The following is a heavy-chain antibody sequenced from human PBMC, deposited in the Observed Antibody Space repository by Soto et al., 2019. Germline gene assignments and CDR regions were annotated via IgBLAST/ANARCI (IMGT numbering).Heavy chain of an antibody. J-gene: IGHJ5*02. CDR3: ARDPAP. Sequence: TSVTLSLTCTVAGGNIISGYFYWTWISQPPGKGLEWIGYIYYSGSSYYNPSLESRLTISVDTSKNQFSLKLNSVTAADTAVYYCARDPAPWGQGTLVTVSS. CDR2: IYYSGSS. CDR1: GGNIISGYFY. V-gene: IGHV4-30-4*01.